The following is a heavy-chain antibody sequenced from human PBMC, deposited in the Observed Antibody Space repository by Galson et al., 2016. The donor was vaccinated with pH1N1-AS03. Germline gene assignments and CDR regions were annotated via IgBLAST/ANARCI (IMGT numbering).Heavy chain of an antibody. CDR1: GYSFTNYW. D-gene: IGHD6-19*01. Sequence: SGAEVKKPGESLKISCQGSGYSFTNYWIGWVRQMPGKGLEWMGIIYLDDSDTRYSPSFQGQVTISADKSISTAYLQWSSLKASGTAMYYCARLTLSSGWPCDYWGQGTLVTVSS. V-gene: IGHV5-51*01. J-gene: IGHJ4*01. CDR3: ARLTLSSGWPCDY. CDR2: IYLDDSDT.